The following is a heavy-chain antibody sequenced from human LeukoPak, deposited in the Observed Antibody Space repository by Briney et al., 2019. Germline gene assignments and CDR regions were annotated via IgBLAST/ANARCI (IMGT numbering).Heavy chain of an antibody. J-gene: IGHJ5*02. V-gene: IGHV3-23*01. CDR1: GFTFSSYA. CDR2: ISGSGGST. CDR3: AKGGYCSSTSCPPYNWFDP. Sequence: GGSLRLSCAASGFTFSSYAMSWVRQAPGKGLEWVSAISGSGGSTYYADSVKGRFTISRDNSKNTLYLQMNSLRAEDTAVYYCAKGGYCSSTSCPPYNWFDPWGQGTLVTVSS. D-gene: IGHD2-2*01.